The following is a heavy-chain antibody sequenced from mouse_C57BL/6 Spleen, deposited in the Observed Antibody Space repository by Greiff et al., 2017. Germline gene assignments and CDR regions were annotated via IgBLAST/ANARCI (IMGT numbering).Heavy chain of an antibody. CDR3: ARGDYCGSSYEKRAMDY. Sequence: VQLQQSGAELVKPGASVKMSCKASGYTFTSYWITWVKQRPGQGLQWIGDIYPGSGSTNYNEKFKSKATLTVDTSSSTAYMQLSSLTSEDSAVYNGARGDYCGSSYEKRAMDYWGQGTSVTVPS. D-gene: IGHD1-1*01. V-gene: IGHV1-55*01. CDR2: IYPGSGST. CDR1: GYTFTSYW. J-gene: IGHJ4*01.